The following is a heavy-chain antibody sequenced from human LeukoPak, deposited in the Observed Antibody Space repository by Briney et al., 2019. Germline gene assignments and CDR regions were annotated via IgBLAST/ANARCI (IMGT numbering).Heavy chain of an antibody. D-gene: IGHD5-18*01. CDR3: ARAPPIQLWFKLDY. CDR1: GFTFSSYA. V-gene: IGHV3-30*04. CDR2: ISYDGSNK. J-gene: IGHJ4*02. Sequence: GGSLRLSCAASGFTFSSYAMHWVRQAPGKGLEWVAVISYDGSNKYYADSVKGRFTISRDNSKNTLYLQMNSLRAEDTAVYYCARAPPIQLWFKLDYWGQGTLVTVSS.